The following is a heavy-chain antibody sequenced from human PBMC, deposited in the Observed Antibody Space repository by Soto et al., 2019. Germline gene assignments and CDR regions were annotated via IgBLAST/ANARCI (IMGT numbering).Heavy chain of an antibody. V-gene: IGHV4-59*01. D-gene: IGHD4-17*01. CDR3: ARVIGYYVYYYYYYMDF. CDR2: IYYSGST. Sequence: SETLSLTCTVSGGSISSYYWSWIRQPPGKGLEWIGYIYYSGSTNYNPSLKGRVTISVDTSKNQFSLKLSSVTAADTAVYYCARVIGYYVYYYYYYMDFWCKGTTVTVSS. J-gene: IGHJ6*03. CDR1: GGSISSYY.